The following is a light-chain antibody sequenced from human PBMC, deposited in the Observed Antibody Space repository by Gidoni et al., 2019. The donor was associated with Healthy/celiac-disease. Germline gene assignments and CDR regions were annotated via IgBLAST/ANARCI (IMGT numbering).Light chain of an antibody. Sequence: DIQMTQSPSSLSASVGASVTITCRASQNISNYLNWYQQKPVKAPNLLIYAASSLQSGVPSRFSGSGSRTDFTITISSLQPEDFATYYCQQSYNAWTFGQGTRVEIK. CDR3: QQSYNAWT. CDR1: QNISNY. V-gene: IGKV1-39*01. J-gene: IGKJ1*01. CDR2: AAS.